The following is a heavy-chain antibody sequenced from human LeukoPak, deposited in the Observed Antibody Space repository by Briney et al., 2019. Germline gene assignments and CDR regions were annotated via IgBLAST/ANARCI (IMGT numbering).Heavy chain of an antibody. D-gene: IGHD4-17*01. CDR2: IWYDGSNE. CDR1: GFTFSSYG. V-gene: IGHV3-33*06. J-gene: IGHJ4*02. Sequence: PGRSLRLSCAASGFTFSSYGMHWVRQAPGKGLEWVAVIWYDGSNEYYADSVKGRFTISRDNSKNTLYLQMNSLRAEDTAVYYCAKGMTTVTTFDYWGQGTLVTVSS. CDR3: AKGMTTVTTFDY.